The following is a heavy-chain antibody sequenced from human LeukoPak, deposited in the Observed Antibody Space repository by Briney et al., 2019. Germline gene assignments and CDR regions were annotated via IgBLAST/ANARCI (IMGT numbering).Heavy chain of an antibody. CDR3: AGDVIVVVNRAFDI. CDR1: GFTFSGYW. D-gene: IGHD3-22*01. CDR2: INGDGGTT. Sequence: PGGSLRLSCAASGFTFSGYWMHWVRQTPGKRLEWVSCINGDGGTTYYADSVRGRFTISRDNAKNSLYLQMNSLRDEDTAVYYCAGDVIVVVNRAFDIWGQGTMVTVSS. J-gene: IGHJ3*02. V-gene: IGHV3-48*02.